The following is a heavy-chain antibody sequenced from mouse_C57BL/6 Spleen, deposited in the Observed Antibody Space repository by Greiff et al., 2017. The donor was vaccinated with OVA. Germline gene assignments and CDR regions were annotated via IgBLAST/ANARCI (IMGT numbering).Heavy chain of an antibody. Sequence: VQLQQSGAELVRPGTSVKVSCKASGYAFTNYLIEWVKQRPGQGLEWIGVINPGSGGTNYNEKFKGKATLTADKSSSTAYMQLSSLTSEDSAVYFCARNYYYGSSYNYAMDYWGQGTSGTVSS. D-gene: IGHD1-1*01. CDR1: GYAFTNYL. CDR2: INPGSGGT. CDR3: ARNYYYGSSYNYAMDY. V-gene: IGHV1-54*01. J-gene: IGHJ4*01.